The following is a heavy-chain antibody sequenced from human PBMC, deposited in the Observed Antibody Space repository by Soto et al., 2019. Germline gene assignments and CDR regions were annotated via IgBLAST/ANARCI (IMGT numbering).Heavy chain of an antibody. Sequence: XETLSLTCAVYGWSFSGHYWSWIRQPPGKGLDWIGEINHSGSTNYNPSLKSRVTISVDTSKNQFSLKLSSVTAADTAVYYCARGQRNTAMLLSQYYYYGMDVWGQGTTVTVSS. CDR3: ARGQRNTAMLLSQYYYYGMDV. J-gene: IGHJ6*02. CDR2: INHSGST. CDR1: GWSFSGHY. D-gene: IGHD5-18*01. V-gene: IGHV4-34*01.